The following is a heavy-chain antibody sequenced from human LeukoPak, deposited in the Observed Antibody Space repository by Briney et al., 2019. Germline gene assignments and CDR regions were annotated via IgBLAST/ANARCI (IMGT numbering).Heavy chain of an antibody. J-gene: IGHJ6*04. CDR2: INPNSGGT. Sequence: ASVKVSCKASGYSFTGYYIHWVRQAPGQGLEWMGWINPNSGGTNFAQKFQGWVTMTRDTSTSTAYMELSRLRSDDTAVYYCATWDGEDMDVWGKGTTVTVSS. CDR1: GYSFTGYY. CDR3: ATWDGEDMDV. V-gene: IGHV1-2*04. D-gene: IGHD4-17*01.